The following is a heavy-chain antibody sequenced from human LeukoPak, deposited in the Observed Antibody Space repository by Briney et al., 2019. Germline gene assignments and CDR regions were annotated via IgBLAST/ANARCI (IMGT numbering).Heavy chain of an antibody. CDR1: GFTFSSHA. D-gene: IGHD2-2*01. Sequence: PGGSLRLSCAASGFTFSSHAMSWVRQAPGKGLEWVSAISGSGGSTYYADSVKGRFTISRDNSKNTLYLQMNSLRAEDTAVYYCAKAHRRYCSSTSCYWDYWGQGTLVTVSS. CDR2: ISGSGGST. V-gene: IGHV3-23*01. J-gene: IGHJ4*02. CDR3: AKAHRRYCSSTSCYWDY.